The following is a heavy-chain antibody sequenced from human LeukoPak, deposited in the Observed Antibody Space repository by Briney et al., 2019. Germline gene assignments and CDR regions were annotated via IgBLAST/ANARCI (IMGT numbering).Heavy chain of an antibody. J-gene: IGHJ4*02. CDR2: ISSSSSTI. V-gene: IGHV3-48*01. CDR1: GFTFSSYS. D-gene: IGHD1-26*01. Sequence: GGSLRLSCAASGFTFSSYSMNWVRQAPGKGLEWVSYISSSSSTIYYADSVKGRFTISRDNAKNSLYLQMNSLRAEDTAVYYCAREEIVGATTSTAGVPHWGQGTLVTVSS. CDR3: AREEIVGATTSTAGVPH.